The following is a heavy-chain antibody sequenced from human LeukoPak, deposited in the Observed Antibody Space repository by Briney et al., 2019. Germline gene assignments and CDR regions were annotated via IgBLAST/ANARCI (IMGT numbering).Heavy chain of an antibody. CDR3: ARSGGSGWYYYYYGMDV. J-gene: IGHJ6*02. CDR1: GXSFTSYC. V-gene: IGHV5-51*01. Sequence: GESLKISFKGSGXSFTSYCIGWVRQMPGKGLEWMGIIYPGDSDTRYSPSFQGQVTISADKSISTAYLQWSSLKASDTAMYYCARSGGSGWYYYYYGMDVWGQGTTVTVSS. CDR2: IYPGDSDT. D-gene: IGHD6-19*01.